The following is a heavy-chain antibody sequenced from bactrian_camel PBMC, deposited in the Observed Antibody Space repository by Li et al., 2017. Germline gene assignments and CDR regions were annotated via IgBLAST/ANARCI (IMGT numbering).Heavy chain of an antibody. CDR1: GTYSSYA. CDR2: IDTRGSV. J-gene: IGHJ4*01. Sequence: VQAGGSLRLSCAVPGTYSSYAMGWFRQAPGKEREGIAEIDTRGSVRYIDSVKGRFTISKDNAKSTLYLQMNSLRPEDTAMYYCAAAARWSYSGLRDYEYDYWGQGTQVTVS. CDR3: AAAARWSYSGLRDYEYDY. D-gene: IGHD4*01. V-gene: IGHV3S57*01.